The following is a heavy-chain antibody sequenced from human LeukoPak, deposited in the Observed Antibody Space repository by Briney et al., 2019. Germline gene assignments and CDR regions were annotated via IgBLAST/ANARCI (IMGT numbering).Heavy chain of an antibody. Sequence: SQTLSLTCTVSGGSISRGDSYWNWIRQPPGKGLEWIGYMTHSGSTSYSPSLKSRIAISVDTSKNQFSLKLSSVTAADTAVYYCAREGALNGMDVWGQGTTVTVSS. J-gene: IGHJ6*02. CDR2: MTHSGST. CDR3: AREGALNGMDV. V-gene: IGHV4-30-4*01. CDR1: GGSISRGDSY.